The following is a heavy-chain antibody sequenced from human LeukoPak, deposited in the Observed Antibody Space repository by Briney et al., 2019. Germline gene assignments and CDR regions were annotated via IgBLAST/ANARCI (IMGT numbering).Heavy chain of an antibody. CDR3: ARSITIFGVGPTFDP. CDR2: IYYSGST. D-gene: IGHD3-3*01. V-gene: IGHV4-59*01. J-gene: IGHJ5*02. Sequence: SETLSLTCTVSGGSISSYYWSWIRQPLGKGLEWIGYIYYSGSTNYNPSLKSRVTISVDTSKNQFSLKLSSVTAADTAVYYCARSITIFGVGPTFDPWGQGTLVTVSS. CDR1: GGSISSYY.